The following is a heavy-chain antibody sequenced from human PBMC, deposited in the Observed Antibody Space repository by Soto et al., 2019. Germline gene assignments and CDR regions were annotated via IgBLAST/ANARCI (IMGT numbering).Heavy chain of an antibody. D-gene: IGHD5-18*01. J-gene: IGHJ4*02. V-gene: IGHV3-53*01. CDR2: IYSSGNT. CDR3: TRAGTAASLGY. Sequence: EVQLVESGGGLIQPGGSLRLSCAASGFTVSSNYMSWVRQAPGKGQGWVSGIYSSGNTYYADSVKGRFTIFRDNSKNTLYLQMNSLRGEDTAVYYCTRAGTAASLGYWGQGTLVTVSS. CDR1: GFTVSSNY.